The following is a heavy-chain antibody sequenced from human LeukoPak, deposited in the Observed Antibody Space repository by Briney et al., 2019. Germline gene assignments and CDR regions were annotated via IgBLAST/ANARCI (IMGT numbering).Heavy chain of an antibody. Sequence: GGSLRLSCAASGFTFSSYAVSWVRQAPGKGVEWVSAISGSGGSTYYADSVKGRFTISRDNSKNTLYLQMNSLRAEDTAVYYCARAYSSSWYDYWGQGTLVTVSS. V-gene: IGHV3-23*01. D-gene: IGHD6-13*01. CDR2: ISGSGGST. CDR3: ARAYSSSWYDY. CDR1: GFTFSSYA. J-gene: IGHJ4*02.